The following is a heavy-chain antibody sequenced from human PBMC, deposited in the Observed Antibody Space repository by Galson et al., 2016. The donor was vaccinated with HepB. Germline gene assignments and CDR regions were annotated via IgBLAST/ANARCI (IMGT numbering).Heavy chain of an antibody. D-gene: IGHD2/OR15-2a*01. Sequence: SLRLSCAASGFTFSSYGMHWVRQAPGKGLEWVAVIWYDGSNKYYADSEKGRFTISRDNSKNTLYLQMNSPRAEDTAVYYCATEAPILAPTLDYWGQGTLVTVSS. CDR2: IWYDGSNK. CDR3: ATEAPILAPTLDY. V-gene: IGHV3-33*01. CDR1: GFTFSSYG. J-gene: IGHJ4*02.